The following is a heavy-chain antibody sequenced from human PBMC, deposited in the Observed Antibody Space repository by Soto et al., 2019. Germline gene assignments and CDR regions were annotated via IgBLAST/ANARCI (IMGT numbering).Heavy chain of an antibody. CDR3: ARTSAAGKYYYGMDV. J-gene: IGHJ6*02. D-gene: IGHD6-13*01. Sequence: KIDWQGVGHSFRRYWIGCGRQLNGKGLEWMGIIYPGDSDTRYSPSFQGQVTISADKSISTAYLQWSSLKASDTAMYYCARTSAAGKYYYGMDVWGQGTTVTVSS. CDR2: IYPGDSDT. V-gene: IGHV5-51*01. CDR1: GHSFRRYW.